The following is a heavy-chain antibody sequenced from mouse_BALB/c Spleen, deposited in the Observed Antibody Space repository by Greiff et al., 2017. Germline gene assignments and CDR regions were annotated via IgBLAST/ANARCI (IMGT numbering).Heavy chain of an antibody. D-gene: IGHD2-14*01. Sequence: VQLQQSGAELMKPGASVKISCKATGYTFSSYWIEWVKQRPGHGLEWIGEILPGSGSTNCNEKFKGKATFTADTSSNTAYMQLSSLTSEDSAVYYCASLRRSLFAYWGQGTLVTVSA. V-gene: IGHV1-9*01. CDR3: ASLRRSLFAY. J-gene: IGHJ3*01. CDR2: ILPGSGST. CDR1: GYTFSSYW.